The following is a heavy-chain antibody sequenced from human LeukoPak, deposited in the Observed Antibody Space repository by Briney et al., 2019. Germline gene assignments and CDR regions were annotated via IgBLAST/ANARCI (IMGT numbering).Heavy chain of an antibody. CDR2: INHSGST. J-gene: IGHJ4*02. CDR3: ASFYSGSTGY. D-gene: IGHD1-26*01. V-gene: IGHV4-38-2*02. CDR1: GYTISSGYY. Sequence: PSETLSLTFTVSGYTISSGYYWGWIRQPPGKGLEWIGEINHSGSTNYNPSLKSRVTISVDTSKNQFSLKLSSVTAADTAVYYCASFYSGSTGYWGQGTLVTVSS.